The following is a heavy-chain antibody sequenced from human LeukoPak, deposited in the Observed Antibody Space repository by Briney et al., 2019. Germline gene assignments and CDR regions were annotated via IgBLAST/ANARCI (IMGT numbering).Heavy chain of an antibody. CDR3: AKDYQGRWLVYFDY. Sequence: PGGSLRLSCAASGFTFSSYAMSWVRQAPGKGLEWVSAISGSGGSTYYADSVKGQFTISRENSKNTLYLQMNSLRAEDTAVYYCAKDYQGRWLVYFDYWGQGTLVTVSS. D-gene: IGHD6-19*01. CDR2: ISGSGGST. J-gene: IGHJ4*02. CDR1: GFTFSSYA. V-gene: IGHV3-23*01.